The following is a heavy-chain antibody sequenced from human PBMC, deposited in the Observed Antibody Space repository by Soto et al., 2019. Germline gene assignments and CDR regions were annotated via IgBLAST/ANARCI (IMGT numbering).Heavy chain of an antibody. V-gene: IGHV2-5*02. Sequence: QITLKESGPTLVKPTQTLTLTCSFSGFSLTTSGLGVGWVRQSPEKTLEWLALIFWDDDKRYSPSLSSRLTIAKDTSKNQVVLTLTNVEPVDTATYYCARILTAAGGHFDSWGQGALVTVSS. D-gene: IGHD2-8*02. J-gene: IGHJ4*02. CDR3: ARILTAAGGHFDS. CDR1: GFSLTTSGLG. CDR2: IFWDDDK.